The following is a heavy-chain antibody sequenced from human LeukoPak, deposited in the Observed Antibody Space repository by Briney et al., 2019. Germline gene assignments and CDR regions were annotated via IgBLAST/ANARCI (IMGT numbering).Heavy chain of an antibody. J-gene: IGHJ2*01. V-gene: IGHV4-39*07. CDR3: ARGGWYYGSGSRGYFDL. D-gene: IGHD3-10*01. CDR2: IYYSGST. CDR1: GGSISSSSYY. Sequence: PSETLSLTCTVSGGSISSSSYYWGWIRQPPGKGLEWIGSIYYSGSTYYNPSLKSRVTISVDTSKNQFSLKLSSVTAADTAVYYCARGGWYYGSGSRGYFDLWGRGTLVTVSS.